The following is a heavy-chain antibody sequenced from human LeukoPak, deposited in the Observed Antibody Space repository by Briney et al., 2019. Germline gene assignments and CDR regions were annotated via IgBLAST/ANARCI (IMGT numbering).Heavy chain of an antibody. CDR1: GFTFSSYT. D-gene: IGHD1-14*01. Sequence: GGSLRLSCAASGFTFSSYTMNWVRQVPGKGLEWVSAMTGGVSTVLYRDSVKGRFTISRDNSKNTLYLRMNSLRVEDTAVYYCAKDRVPDGVWEIDYWGQGTLVIVSS. CDR3: AKDRVPDGVWEIDY. J-gene: IGHJ4*02. CDR2: MTGGVSTV. V-gene: IGHV3-23*02.